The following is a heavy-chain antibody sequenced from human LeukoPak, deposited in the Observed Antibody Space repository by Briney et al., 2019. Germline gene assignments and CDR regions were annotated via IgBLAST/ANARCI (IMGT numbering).Heavy chain of an antibody. D-gene: IGHD5-24*01. V-gene: IGHV3-33*08. Sequence: GGSLRLSCAASGFTFSSSAMSWVRQAPGKGLEWVAVIWYDGSNKYYADSVKGRFTISRDNSKNTLYLQMNSLRAEDTAVYFCARSVEMATITFWFDPWGQGTLVTVSS. J-gene: IGHJ5*02. CDR1: GFTFSSSA. CDR3: ARSVEMATITFWFDP. CDR2: IWYDGSNK.